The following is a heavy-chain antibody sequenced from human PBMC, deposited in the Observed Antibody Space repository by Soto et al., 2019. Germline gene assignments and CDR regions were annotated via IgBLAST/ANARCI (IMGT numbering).Heavy chain of an antibody. CDR1: GFTFSSYG. CDR3: AKGGPRWEQKH. Sequence: QVQLVESGGGVDQPGRSLRLSCAASGFTFSSYGMHWVRQAPGKGLEWVAVISYDGSNKYYADSVKGRFTISRDNSKNTLYLQMNSLRAEDTAVYYCAKGGPRWEQKHWGQGTLVTVSS. D-gene: IGHD1-26*01. J-gene: IGHJ1*01. CDR2: ISYDGSNK. V-gene: IGHV3-30*18.